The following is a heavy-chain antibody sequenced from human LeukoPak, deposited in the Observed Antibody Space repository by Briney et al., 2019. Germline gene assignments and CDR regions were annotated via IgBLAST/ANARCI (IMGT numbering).Heavy chain of an antibody. Sequence: PAGRSLRLSCAASGFTFSSYAMHWVRQAPGKVLEWVAVIWYDGSNKYYADSVKGRFTISRDNSKNTLYLQMNSLRAEDTAVYYCARDPRVWGSYVLYYFDYWGQGTLVTVSS. CDR3: ARDPRVWGSYVLYYFDY. V-gene: IGHV3-33*01. J-gene: IGHJ4*02. CDR1: GFTFSSYA. CDR2: IWYDGSNK. D-gene: IGHD3-16*01.